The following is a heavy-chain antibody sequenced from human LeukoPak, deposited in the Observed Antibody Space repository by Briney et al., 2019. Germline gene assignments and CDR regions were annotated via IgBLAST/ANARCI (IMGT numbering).Heavy chain of an antibody. Sequence: ASVKVSCKASGYTFTSYGISWVRQAPGQGLEWMGWISAYNGNTNYAQKLQGRVTMTTDTSTSTAYMELRSLRSDDTAVYYCARTPGASGYFDSSQKFDFWGQGTLVTVSS. J-gene: IGHJ4*02. CDR2: ISAYNGNT. CDR3: ARTPGASGYFDSSQKFDF. V-gene: IGHV1-18*04. D-gene: IGHD3-9*01. CDR1: GYTFTSYG.